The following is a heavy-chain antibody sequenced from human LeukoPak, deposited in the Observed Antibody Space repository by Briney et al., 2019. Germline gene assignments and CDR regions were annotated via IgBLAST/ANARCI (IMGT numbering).Heavy chain of an antibody. Sequence: GESLKISCKGSGYSFTSYWIGWVRQMPGKGLEWMGIIYPGDSDTRYSPSFQGQVTISADKSISTAYLQWSSLKASDTAMYYCARSRSPVVPAADFDYWGQGTLVTVSS. CDR3: ARSRSPVVPAADFDY. V-gene: IGHV5-51*01. J-gene: IGHJ4*02. CDR1: GYSFTSYW. CDR2: IYPGDSDT. D-gene: IGHD2-2*01.